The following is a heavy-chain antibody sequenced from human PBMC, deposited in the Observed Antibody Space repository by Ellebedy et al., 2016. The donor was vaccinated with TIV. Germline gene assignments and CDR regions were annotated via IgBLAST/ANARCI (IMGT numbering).Heavy chain of an antibody. CDR1: EFYFGDDW. J-gene: IGHJ4*02. D-gene: IGHD6-13*01. CDR2: IHKDGSER. Sequence: PGGSLRLSCAAFEFYFGDDWMSWVRQAPGKGLEWVATIHKDGSERYYVDSVKGRFTVSRDNTRDMLFLEMSSLKEDDTGIYYCVRGGARSSWYWRLWGQGTLVTVSA. CDR3: VRGGARSSWYWRL. V-gene: IGHV3-7*03.